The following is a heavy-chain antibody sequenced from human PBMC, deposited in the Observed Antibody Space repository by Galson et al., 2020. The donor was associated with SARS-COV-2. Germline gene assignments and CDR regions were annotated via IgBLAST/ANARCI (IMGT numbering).Heavy chain of an antibody. V-gene: IGHV3-30*18. J-gene: IGHJ6*02. D-gene: IGHD3-10*01. Sequence: GESLKISCVASGFLFQIHGMHWVRQAPGKGLEWVAGISYDAGRTYYADSVRGRFSISRDTANMTLFLQMDSLRREDTAVYFCAKMIYGSGNYANYAFYAMDVWGPGTTVTVSS. CDR1: GFLFQIHG. CDR3: AKMIYGSGNYANYAFYAMDV. CDR2: ISYDAGRT.